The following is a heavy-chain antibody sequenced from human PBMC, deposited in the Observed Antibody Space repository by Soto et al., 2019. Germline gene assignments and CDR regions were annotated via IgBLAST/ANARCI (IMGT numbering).Heavy chain of an antibody. V-gene: IGHV4-34*01. CDR3: ARGRAIVFTYYYDSSGYYFNY. J-gene: IGHJ4*02. CDR2: INHSGST. Sequence: SETLSLTCAVYGGSFSGYYWSWIRQPPGKGLEWIGEINHSGSTNYNPSLKSRVTISVDTSKNQFSLKLSSVTAADTAVYYCARGRAIVFTYYYDSSGYYFNYWGQGTLVTVSS. CDR1: GGSFSGYY. D-gene: IGHD3-22*01.